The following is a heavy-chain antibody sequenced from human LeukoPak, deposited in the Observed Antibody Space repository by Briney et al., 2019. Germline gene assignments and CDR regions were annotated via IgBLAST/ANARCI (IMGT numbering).Heavy chain of an antibody. Sequence: GESLKISGKGSGYSFTSYWIGWVRQMPGKGLEWMGIIYPGDSDTRYSPSFQGQVTMSAQKSISTAHLQWSSLKASDTAVYYCARRYCSGGTCYSDRGAFDVWGQGTMVTVSS. V-gene: IGHV5-51*01. J-gene: IGHJ3*01. D-gene: IGHD2-15*01. CDR3: ARRYCSGGTCYSDRGAFDV. CDR1: GYSFTSYW. CDR2: IYPGDSDT.